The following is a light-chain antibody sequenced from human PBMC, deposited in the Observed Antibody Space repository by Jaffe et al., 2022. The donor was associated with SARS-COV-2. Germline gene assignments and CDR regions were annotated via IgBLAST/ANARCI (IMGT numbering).Light chain of an antibody. CDR1: RNINTNY. CDR3: QQYVTSPWT. CDR2: GAS. V-gene: IGKV3-20*01. Sequence: ETVLTQSPGTLSLSPGDRATLSCRASRNINTNYLAWHQHKPGQAPRLLIYGASTRASGVPDRFSGSGSGTDFTLTITRLEPEDCGIYYCQQYVTSPWTFGQGTKVEI. J-gene: IGKJ1*01.